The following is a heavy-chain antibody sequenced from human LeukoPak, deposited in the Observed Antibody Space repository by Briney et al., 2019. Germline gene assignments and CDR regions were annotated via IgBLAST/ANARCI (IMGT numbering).Heavy chain of an antibody. CDR1: GFTFSSYG. CDR3: AKGTDYYDSSGHNPD. J-gene: IGHJ4*02. Sequence: GGSLRLSCAASGFTFSSYGMHWVRQAPGKGLEWVAFIRYDGSNKYYADSVKGRFTISRDNSKNTLYLQMNSLRAEDTAVYYCAKGTDYYDSSGHNPDWGQGTLVTVSS. CDR2: IRYDGSNK. D-gene: IGHD3-22*01. V-gene: IGHV3-30*02.